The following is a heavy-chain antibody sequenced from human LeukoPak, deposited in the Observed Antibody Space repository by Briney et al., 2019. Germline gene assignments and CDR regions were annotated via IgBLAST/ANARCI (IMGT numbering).Heavy chain of an antibody. V-gene: IGHV4-59*11. Sequence: SETLSLTCTVSGGSISSHYWSWIRQPPGKGLEWLGYIYYSGSTNYNPSLKRRVTISVDKSKNQFSLKLSSVTAADPAVYYCGGGAGEGEALVNTFYTCGPGTLVTVSS. D-gene: IGHD3-16*01. J-gene: IGHJ5*02. CDR2: IYYSGST. CDR1: GGSISSHY. CDR3: GGGAGEGEALVNTFYT.